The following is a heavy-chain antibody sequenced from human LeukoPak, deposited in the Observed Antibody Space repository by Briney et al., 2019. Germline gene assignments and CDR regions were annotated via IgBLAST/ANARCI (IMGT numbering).Heavy chain of an antibody. D-gene: IGHD5-24*01. CDR3: ARAGRDGYNNYFDY. V-gene: IGHV4-59*01. J-gene: IGHJ4*02. Sequence: SETLSLTCTVSGGSISSYYWTWIRQPPGKGLEWIGYIYYCGSTNYNPSLKSRVTISVDTSKNQFSLKLSSVTAADTAVYYCARAGRDGYNNYFDYWGQGTLVTVSS. CDR2: IYYCGST. CDR1: GGSISSYY.